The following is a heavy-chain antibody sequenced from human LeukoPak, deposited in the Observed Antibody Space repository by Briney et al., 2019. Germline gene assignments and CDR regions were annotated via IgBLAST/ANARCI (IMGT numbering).Heavy chain of an antibody. CDR3: AKDPNPYGDYFDY. V-gene: IGHV3-11*01. J-gene: IGHJ4*02. CDR2: ISSSGSTI. D-gene: IGHD4-17*01. Sequence: GGSLRLSCAASGFTFSDYYMSWIRQAPGKGLEWVSYISSSGSTIYYADSVKGRFTISRDNSKNTLYLQMNSLRAEDTAVYYCAKDPNPYGDYFDYWGQGTLVTVSS. CDR1: GFTFSDYY.